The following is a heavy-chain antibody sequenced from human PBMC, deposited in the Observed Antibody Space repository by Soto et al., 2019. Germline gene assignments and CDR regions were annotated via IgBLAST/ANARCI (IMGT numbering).Heavy chain of an antibody. V-gene: IGHV4-34*01. J-gene: IGHJ6*02. CDR1: GGSFSGYY. D-gene: IGHD3-10*01. CDR2: INHSGST. Sequence: PSETLSLTCAFYGGSFSGYYWNWIRQPPGKGLEWIGEINHSGSTNYNPSLKSRVTISVDTSKNQFSLKLSSVTAADTAVYYCARVSGIYYYGRDVWGQGTTVTVS. CDR3: ARVSGIYYYGRDV.